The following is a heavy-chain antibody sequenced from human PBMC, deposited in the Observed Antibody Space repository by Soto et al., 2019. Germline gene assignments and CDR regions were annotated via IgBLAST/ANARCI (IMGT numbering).Heavy chain of an antibody. D-gene: IGHD3-3*01. CDR2: MNPNSGNT. CDR3: ARGSGYDFWSGYYVPGEDYFDY. CDR1: GYTFTSYD. V-gene: IGHV1-8*01. Sequence: ASVKVSFKASGYTFTSYDINWVRQATGQGLEWMGWMNPNSGNTGYAQKFQGRVTMTRNTSISTAYMELSSLRSEDTAVHYCARGSGYDFWSGYYVPGEDYFDYWGQGTLVTVSS. J-gene: IGHJ4*02.